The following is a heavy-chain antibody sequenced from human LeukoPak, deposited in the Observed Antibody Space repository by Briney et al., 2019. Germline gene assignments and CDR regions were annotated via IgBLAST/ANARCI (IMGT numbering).Heavy chain of an antibody. CDR3: ARDSGVGFSYYYYYGMDV. Sequence: SETLSLTCTVSGGSVTSGSCYWSWIRQPPGKGLEWIGYIYYSGSTNYNPSLKSRVTISVDTSKNQFSLKLSSVTAADTAVYYCARDSGVGFSYYYYYGMDVWGQGTTVTVSS. D-gene: IGHD2-15*01. CDR2: IYYSGST. J-gene: IGHJ6*02. CDR1: GGSVTSGSCY. V-gene: IGHV4-61*01.